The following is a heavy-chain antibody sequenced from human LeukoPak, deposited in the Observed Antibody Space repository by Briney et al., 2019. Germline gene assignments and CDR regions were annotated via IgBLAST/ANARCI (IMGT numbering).Heavy chain of an antibody. D-gene: IGHD4-23*01. Sequence: SVKVSCKASGGTFSSYDISWVRQAPGQGLKWMGGITPMFGTAKYAQKFQGRVTITAVESVSTAYMELSSLRSEDTAVYYCARGWLAETTVVTPYNYWGQGTLVTVSS. CDR3: ARGWLAETTVVTPYNY. J-gene: IGHJ4*02. V-gene: IGHV1-69*13. CDR1: GGTFSSYD. CDR2: ITPMFGTA.